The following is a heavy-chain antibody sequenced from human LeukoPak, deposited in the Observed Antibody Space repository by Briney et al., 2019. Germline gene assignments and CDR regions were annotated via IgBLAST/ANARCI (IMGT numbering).Heavy chain of an antibody. CDR2: ISSSGSRI. CDR3: ARVFNLVGFDY. D-gene: IGHD2-8*02. CDR1: GFTFSSYE. J-gene: IGHJ4*02. Sequence: GGSLRLSCAASGFTFSSYEMNWVRQAPGKGLEWVSHISSSGSRIYYADSVKGRFTIFRDNARDSLDLQMDSLRVEDTAIYYCARVFNLVGFDYWGQGILVTVAS. V-gene: IGHV3-48*03.